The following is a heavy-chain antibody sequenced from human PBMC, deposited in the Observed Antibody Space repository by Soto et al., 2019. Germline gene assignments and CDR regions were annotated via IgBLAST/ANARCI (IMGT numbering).Heavy chain of an antibody. V-gene: IGHV3-30-3*01. J-gene: IGHJ3*02. CDR3: ARDLAMIVVVITGAFDI. CDR1: GFPFSSYA. D-gene: IGHD3-22*01. CDR2: ISYDGSNK. Sequence: PGGSLRLSCAASGFPFSSYAMHWVRQAPGKGLEWVAVISYDGSNKYYADSVKGRFTISRDNSKNTLYLQMNSLRAEDTAVYYCARDLAMIVVVITGAFDIWGQGTMVTVSS.